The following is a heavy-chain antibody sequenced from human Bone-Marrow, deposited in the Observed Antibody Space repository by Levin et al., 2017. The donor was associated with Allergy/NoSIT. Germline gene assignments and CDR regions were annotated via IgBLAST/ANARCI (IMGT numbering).Heavy chain of an antibody. Sequence: AGGSLRLSCGASEFRIRSYSMNWVRQAPGKGLEWISYIDSSSSTIYYADSVKGRFIISRDNVENSLSLQMNSLRVEDTAVYYCAREQGSAYYYNYGMDVWGLGTTVTVSS. CDR3: AREQGSAYYYNYGMDV. CDR2: IDSSSSTI. CDR1: EFRIRSYS. D-gene: IGHD3-10*01. J-gene: IGHJ6*02. V-gene: IGHV3-48*01.